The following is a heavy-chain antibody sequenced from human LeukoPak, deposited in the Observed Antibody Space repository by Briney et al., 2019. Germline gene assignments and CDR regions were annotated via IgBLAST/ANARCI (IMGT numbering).Heavy chain of an antibody. V-gene: IGHV3-30-3*02. J-gene: IGHJ4*02. CDR3: AKSLYCSSTTCYAGYDY. Sequence: PGGSLRLSCAASGFTFSSYAMHWVRQAPGKGLEWVAVISYDGSNKYYADSVKGRFTISRDNAKNSLYLQMNSLRAEDTALYYCAKSLYCSSTTCYAGYDYWGQGTLVTVSS. D-gene: IGHD2-2*01. CDR2: ISYDGSNK. CDR1: GFTFSSYA.